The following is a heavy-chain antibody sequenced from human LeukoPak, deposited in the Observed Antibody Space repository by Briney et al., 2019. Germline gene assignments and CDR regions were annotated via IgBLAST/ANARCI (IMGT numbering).Heavy chain of an antibody. V-gene: IGHV3-30*18. J-gene: IGHJ5*02. CDR3: AKEVHDHIWGRSHVNNFDP. CDR2: ISYDGAYT. D-gene: IGHD3-16*01. Sequence: GGSLRLSCEVSGFTFSDFGMHWVRQAPGKGLEWLAIISYDGAYTHTSKSLKGRFTISRDNANNTLSLQMTRLRPEDTAVYYCAKEVHDHIWGRSHVNNFDPWGQGTLVTVSS. CDR1: GFTFSDFG.